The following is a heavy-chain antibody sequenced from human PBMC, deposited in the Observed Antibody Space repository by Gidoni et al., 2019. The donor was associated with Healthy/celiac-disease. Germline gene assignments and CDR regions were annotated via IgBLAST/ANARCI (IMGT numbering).Heavy chain of an antibody. CDR2: IKQDGSEK. CDR3: ARRPTYYYDSSGYMGWFDP. J-gene: IGHJ5*02. V-gene: IGHV3-7*01. CDR1: GFTFSSYW. Sequence: EVQLVESGGGLVQPGGALRLSCAASGFTFSSYWMSWVRQAPGKGLEWVANIKQDGSEKYYVDSVKGRFTISRDNAKNTLYLQMNSLRAEDTAVYYCARRPTYYYDSSGYMGWFDPWGQGTLVTVSS. D-gene: IGHD3-22*01.